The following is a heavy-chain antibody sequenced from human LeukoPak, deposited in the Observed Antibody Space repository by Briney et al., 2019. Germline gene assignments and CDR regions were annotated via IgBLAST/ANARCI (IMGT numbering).Heavy chain of an antibody. J-gene: IGHJ5*02. CDR3: ARDRSDDIGEGVDWFDP. D-gene: IGHD2-15*01. Sequence: GASVKVSCKASGYTFTRYYMHWVRQAPGQGLEWMGIINPSGGSTSYAQKFQGRVTMTRDTSTSTVYMELSSLRSEDTAVYYCARDRSDDIGEGVDWFDPWGQGTPVTVSS. CDR2: INPSGGST. V-gene: IGHV1-46*01. CDR1: GYTFTRYY.